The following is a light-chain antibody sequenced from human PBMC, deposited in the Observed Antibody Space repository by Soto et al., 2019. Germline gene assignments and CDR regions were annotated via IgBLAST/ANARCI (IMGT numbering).Light chain of an antibody. Sequence: EIVMTQSPSTLSVSPGERSTLSCISSQSVSSNLAWYQQKPGQAPRLLIYGASSRATGIPDRFSGSGSWTEFTLTISSLQSEDFAVYYCQQYNTWPPITFGQGTRLEI. CDR3: QQYNTWPPIT. CDR1: QSVSSN. V-gene: IGKV3D-15*01. J-gene: IGKJ5*01. CDR2: GAS.